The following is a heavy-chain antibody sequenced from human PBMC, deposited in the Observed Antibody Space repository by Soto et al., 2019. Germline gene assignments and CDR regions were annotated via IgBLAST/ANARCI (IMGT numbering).Heavy chain of an antibody. Sequence: QVQLMQSGAEVKKPGASVKVSCKASGDTFTDYYIHWVRQAPGQGLEWMGTVNPSGGHTTYAQHFLCRVTMTRDTSTSTLYMGLTSLTSDDTVVYYCARGGHVVVVTASLDYLGQGTLVTVSS. CDR2: VNPSGGHT. CDR1: GDTFTDYY. J-gene: IGHJ4*02. D-gene: IGHD2-21*02. V-gene: IGHV1-46*01. CDR3: ARGGHVVVVTASLDY.